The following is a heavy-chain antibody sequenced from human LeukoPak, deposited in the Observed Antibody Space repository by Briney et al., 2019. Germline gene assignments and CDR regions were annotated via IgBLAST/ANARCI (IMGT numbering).Heavy chain of an antibody. Sequence: GASVKVSCKASGYTFTSYDINWVRQATGQGLEWMGWMNPNSGNTGYAQKFQGRVTMTRNTSISKAYMELSSLRSEDTAVYYCARGYCSSTSCYYYTDDYYYGMDVWGQGTTVTVSS. V-gene: IGHV1-8*01. J-gene: IGHJ6*02. CDR2: MNPNSGNT. CDR1: GYTFTSYD. CDR3: ARGYCSSTSCYYYTDDYYYGMDV. D-gene: IGHD2-2*01.